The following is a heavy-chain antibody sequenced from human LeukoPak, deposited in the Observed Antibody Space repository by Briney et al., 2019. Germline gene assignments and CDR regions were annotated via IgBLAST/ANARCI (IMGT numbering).Heavy chain of an antibody. J-gene: IGHJ6*02. D-gene: IGHD3-3*01. V-gene: IGHV4-4*07. CDR2: IYTSGST. Sequence: SETLSLTCTVSGGSISSYYWSWIRQPAGKGLEWIGRIYTSGSTNYNPSLKSRVTMSVDTSKNQFSLKLSSVTAADTAVYYCARESSPSLRFFYGMDVWGQGTTVTVSS. CDR1: GGSISSYY. CDR3: ARESSPSLRFFYGMDV.